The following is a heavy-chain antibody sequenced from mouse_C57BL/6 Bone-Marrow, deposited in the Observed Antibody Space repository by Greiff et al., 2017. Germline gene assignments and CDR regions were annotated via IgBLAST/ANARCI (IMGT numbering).Heavy chain of an antibody. CDR2: INSDGGST. CDR3: ARQSTMITTGAMDY. Sequence: EVKLVESGGGLVQPGESLKLSCESNEYEFPSHDMSWVRKTPEKRLELVAAINSDGGSTYYPDTMARRFIISRDNTKKTLYLQMSSLRSEDTALYYCARQSTMITTGAMDYWGQGTSVTVSS. J-gene: IGHJ4*01. D-gene: IGHD2-4*01. V-gene: IGHV5-2*01. CDR1: EYEFPSHD.